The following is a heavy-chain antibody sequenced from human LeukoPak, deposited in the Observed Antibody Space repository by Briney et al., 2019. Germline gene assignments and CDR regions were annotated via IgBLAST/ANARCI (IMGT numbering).Heavy chain of an antibody. CDR1: GGSISSGGYS. CDR2: IYHSGST. Sequence: PSETLSLTCAVSGGSISSGGYSWSWIRQPPGKGLEWIGYIYHSGSTYYNPSLKSRVTISVDRSKNQFSLKLSSVTAADTAVYYWSRGLSYYDILAPGTAPTYFDYWGQGTLVTVSS. CDR3: SRGLSYYDILAPGTAPTYFDY. D-gene: IGHD3-9*01. J-gene: IGHJ4*02. V-gene: IGHV4-30-2*01.